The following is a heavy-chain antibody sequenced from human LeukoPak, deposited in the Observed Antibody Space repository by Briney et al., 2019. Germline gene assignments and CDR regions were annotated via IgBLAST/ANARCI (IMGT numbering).Heavy chain of an antibody. J-gene: IGHJ4*02. D-gene: IGHD3-10*01. CDR2: ISYDGSNK. Sequence: GSLRLSCAASGFNFSSYAMQWVRQAPGKGLEWVAVISYDGSNKYYADSVKGRFTISRDNSKNTLYLQMNSLRAEDTALYYCAKDKGASMVRGVLGYWGQGTLVTVSS. V-gene: IGHV3-30-3*01. CDR1: GFNFSSYA. CDR3: AKDKGASMVRGVLGY.